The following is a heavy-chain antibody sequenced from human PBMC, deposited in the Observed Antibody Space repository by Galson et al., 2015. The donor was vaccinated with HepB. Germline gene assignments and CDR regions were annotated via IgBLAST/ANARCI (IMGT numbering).Heavy chain of an antibody. CDR1: GGTFSNYA. V-gene: IGHV1-69*13. Sequence: SVKVSCKASGGTFSNYAITWVRQAPGQGLEWMGAIIPIFGTANYAQKFQGRVTITADESTSTAYMELSSLISEDTAVYYCASEDSSSVDNYFYYYMDVWGKGTTVTVSS. D-gene: IGHD6-6*01. CDR3: ASEDSSSVDNYFYYYMDV. CDR2: IIPIFGTA. J-gene: IGHJ6*03.